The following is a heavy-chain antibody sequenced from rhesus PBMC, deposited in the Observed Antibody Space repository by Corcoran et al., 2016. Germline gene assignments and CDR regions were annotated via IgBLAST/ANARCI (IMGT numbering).Heavy chain of an antibody. D-gene: IGHD5-42*01. CDR3: ATGDTAGTVTFFDY. CDR1: GGSISSSY. Sequence: QLQLQESGPGLVKPSETLSVTCAVSGGSISSSYWSWIRQAPGKGLEWIGYIYGSGISTNNNPSLKSRVTLSVDTSKNQLSLKLSSVTTADTAVYYCATGDTAGTVTFFDYWGQGVLVTVSS. CDR2: IYGSGIST. J-gene: IGHJ4*01. V-gene: IGHV4-169*02.